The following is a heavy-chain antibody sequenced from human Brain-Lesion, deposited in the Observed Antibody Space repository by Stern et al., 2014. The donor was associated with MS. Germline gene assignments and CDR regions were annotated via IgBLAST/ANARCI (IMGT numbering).Heavy chain of an antibody. D-gene: IGHD3-9*01. Sequence: VQLVESGSGLVKPSQTLSLTCTVSGDSISSGGFSWSWIRQPPGKGLEWIAYVYFGGQPFYGPSRKGRVPISVDRSKNQFSLKLTSVTAADTAVYYCARGDYNILTGFYGENNWFDPWGQGILVTVSS. CDR2: VYFGGQP. V-gene: IGHV4-30-2*01. CDR3: ARGDYNILTGFYGENNWFDP. J-gene: IGHJ5*02. CDR1: GDSISSGGFS.